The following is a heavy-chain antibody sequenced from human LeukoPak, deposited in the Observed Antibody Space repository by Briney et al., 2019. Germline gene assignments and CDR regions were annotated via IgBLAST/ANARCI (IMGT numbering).Heavy chain of an antibody. CDR3: ARHSGCSSTSCYLRRPLYYFDY. J-gene: IGHJ4*02. V-gene: IGHV4-39*01. Sequence: SETLSLTCTVSGGSISSRSYYWGWIRQPPGKGLEWIGSIYYTGSTDYNPSLKSRVTISVDTSKNQFSLKLSSVTAADTAVYYCARHSGCSSTSCYLRRPLYYFDYWGQGTLVTVSS. CDR1: GGSISSRSYY. CDR2: IYYTGST. D-gene: IGHD2-2*01.